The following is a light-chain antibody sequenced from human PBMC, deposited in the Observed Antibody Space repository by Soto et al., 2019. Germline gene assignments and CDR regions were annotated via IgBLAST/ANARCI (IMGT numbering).Light chain of an antibody. CDR2: KAS. J-gene: IGKJ1*01. V-gene: IGKV1-5*03. Sequence: DIQMTQSPSTLSASVGDRVTITCRASQSFSSWLAWYQQKPGKAPKLLIYKASSLQSGVPSRFSGSGSGTEFTLTINSLQPDDFATYYCQQQWTFGQGTKVEIK. CDR3: QQQWT. CDR1: QSFSSW.